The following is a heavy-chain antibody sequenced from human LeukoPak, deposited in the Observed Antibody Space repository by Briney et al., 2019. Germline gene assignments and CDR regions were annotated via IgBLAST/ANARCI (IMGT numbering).Heavy chain of an antibody. CDR3: AKGPRPDITVAHTVEN. J-gene: IGHJ4*02. D-gene: IGHD6-19*01. CDR2: ISSRGDST. Sequence: GGSLILSCAASGFIFSNYAMSWVRQVPGGGLQWVSTISSRGDSTYDADSVKGRFTISRDNTRSSLYLQMNSVRAEDTGVYYCAKGPRPDITVAHTVENWGQGTLVTVSS. V-gene: IGHV3-23*01. CDR1: GFIFSNYA.